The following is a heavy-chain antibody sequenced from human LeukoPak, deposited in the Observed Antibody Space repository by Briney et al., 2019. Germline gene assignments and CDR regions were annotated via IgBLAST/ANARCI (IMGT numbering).Heavy chain of an antibody. J-gene: IGHJ4*02. Sequence: GGSLRLSCAASGFTFSSYSMNWVRQAPGKGLEWVSYISSSSNTIYYADSVKGRFTISRDNAKNSLYLQMNSLRAEDTAVYYCARDILTGTDYWGQGALVTVSS. D-gene: IGHD3-9*01. CDR1: GFTFSSYS. CDR2: ISSSSNTI. V-gene: IGHV3-48*04. CDR3: ARDILTGTDY.